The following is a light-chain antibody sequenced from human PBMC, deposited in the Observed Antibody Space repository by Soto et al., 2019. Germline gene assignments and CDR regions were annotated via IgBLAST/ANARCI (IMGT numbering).Light chain of an antibody. V-gene: IGKV1-27*01. CDR1: QGIGVY. CDR2: AAS. Sequence: DIQMTQSPSSLSASFGDRVTITCRAGQGIGVYLAWFQQKPGNAPKLLIYAASTLQSGVPSRFSGSGSGTDFTLTISSLQPEDVATYSCQKYNSAPLTFGGGTKVEIK. CDR3: QKYNSAPLT. J-gene: IGKJ4*01.